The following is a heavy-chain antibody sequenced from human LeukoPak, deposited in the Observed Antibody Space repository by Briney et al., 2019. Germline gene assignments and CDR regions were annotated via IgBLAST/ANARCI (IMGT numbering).Heavy chain of an antibody. D-gene: IGHD3-10*01. V-gene: IGHV5-10-1*01. Sequence: GESLRISCKGSGYSFTSYWISWVRQMPGKGPEWMGRIDPSDSYTNYSPSFQGHVTISADKSISTAYLQWSSLKASDTAMYYCATWGRPHITMVRGVVDYWGQGTLVTVSS. CDR1: GYSFTSYW. CDR3: ATWGRPHITMVRGVVDY. J-gene: IGHJ4*02. CDR2: IDPSDSYT.